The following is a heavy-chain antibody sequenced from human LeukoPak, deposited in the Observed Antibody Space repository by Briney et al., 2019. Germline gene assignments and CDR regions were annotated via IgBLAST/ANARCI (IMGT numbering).Heavy chain of an antibody. J-gene: IGHJ4*02. CDR2: IIHIFCTA. V-gene: IGHV1-69*05. D-gene: IGHD2-15*01. CDR1: GGTFISYA. Sequence: SSVNVSCKASGGTFISYAISWVRQAPGQGLEWMGGIIHIFCTAKYAQKFQGRFTITTHESTTTAYMELSSLRSEDTAVYYWARAGGHLVAASFNSYFDYWGEGTLVTVSS. CDR3: ARAGGHLVAASFNSYFDY.